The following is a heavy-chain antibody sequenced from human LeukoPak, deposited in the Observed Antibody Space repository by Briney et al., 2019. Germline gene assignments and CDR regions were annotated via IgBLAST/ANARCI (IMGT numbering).Heavy chain of an antibody. D-gene: IGHD2-2*02. V-gene: IGHV4-59*01. CDR3: AREYCSSTSCYTAFDY. CDR1: GGSISSCY. Sequence: SETLSLTCTVSGGSISSCYWSWIRQTPGKGLEWIGYIYYSGSTNYNPSLKSRVTISVDTSKNQFSLKLSSVTAADTAVYYCAREYCSSTSCYTAFDYWGQGTLVTVSS. J-gene: IGHJ4*02. CDR2: IYYSGST.